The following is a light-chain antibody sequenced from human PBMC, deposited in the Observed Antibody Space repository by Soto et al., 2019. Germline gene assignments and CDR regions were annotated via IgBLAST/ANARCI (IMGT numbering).Light chain of an antibody. CDR1: QSISSW. Sequence: DIQMTQSPSILSASVGDRVTITCRASQSISSWLAWYQQKPGKAPKLLIYDASSLESGVPSRFSGRASGTEFTLTISSLQPDDFATYCCQQYNTYWETFGQGTKVDIK. CDR2: DAS. J-gene: IGKJ1*01. V-gene: IGKV1-5*01. CDR3: QQYNTYWET.